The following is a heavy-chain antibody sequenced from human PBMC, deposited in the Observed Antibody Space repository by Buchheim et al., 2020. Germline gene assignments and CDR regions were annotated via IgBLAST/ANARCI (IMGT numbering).Heavy chain of an antibody. CDR1: GGTFSSYT. J-gene: IGHJ6*02. D-gene: IGHD4-11*01. V-gene: IGHV1-69*02. Sequence: QVQLVQSGAEVKKPGSSVKVSCKASGGTFSSYTISWVRQAPGQGLEWMGRIIPILGIANYAQKFQGRVTITADKSTRTAYMERSSLRSEDTAVYYCASPVGYSNTDYYYGMDVWGQGTT. CDR2: IIPILGIA. CDR3: ASPVGYSNTDYYYGMDV.